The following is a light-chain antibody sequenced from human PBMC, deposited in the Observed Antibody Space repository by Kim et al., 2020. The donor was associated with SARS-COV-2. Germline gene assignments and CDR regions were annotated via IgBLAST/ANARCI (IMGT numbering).Light chain of an antibody. V-gene: IGKV3-15*01. CDR2: GAS. Sequence: IVMTQSPATLSVSPGEGVTLSCRADQGVSNNLAWYQQQPGQAPRLLIHGASTRAAGIPARFSGSGSGTEFTLTISSLQSEDSAVYYCQQYNGGPLITFGGGTKVDIK. CDR3: QQYNGGPLIT. J-gene: IGKJ4*01. CDR1: QGVSNN.